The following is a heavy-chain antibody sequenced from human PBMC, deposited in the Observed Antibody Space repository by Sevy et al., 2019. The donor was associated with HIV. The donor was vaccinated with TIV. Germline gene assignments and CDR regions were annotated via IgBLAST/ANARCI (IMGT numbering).Heavy chain of an antibody. D-gene: IGHD3-22*01. Sequence: ASVTVSCKVSGYTLTEFSMHWVRQAPGKGLEWMATFDPEDDETIYAQKFQGRVTMAEDTSTDTVYMELSSLRSEDTAVYYGATTKDYYESSGYPFDYWGQGTLVTVSS. CDR2: FDPEDDET. V-gene: IGHV1-24*01. J-gene: IGHJ4*02. CDR3: ATTKDYYESSGYPFDY. CDR1: GYTLTEFS.